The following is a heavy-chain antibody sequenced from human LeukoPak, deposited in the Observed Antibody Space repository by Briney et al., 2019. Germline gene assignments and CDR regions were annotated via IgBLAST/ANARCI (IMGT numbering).Heavy chain of an antibody. CDR3: AREVFWSGYYTHYMDV. V-gene: IGHV3-30*02. J-gene: IGHJ6*03. CDR1: GFTFSSYG. CDR2: IRYDGSNK. D-gene: IGHD3-3*01. Sequence: GGSLRLSCAASGFTFSSYGMHWVRQAPGKGLEWVAFIRYDGSNKYYADSVKGRFTISRDNSKNTLYLQMNSLRAEDTAVYYCAREVFWSGYYTHYMDVWGKGTTVTVSS.